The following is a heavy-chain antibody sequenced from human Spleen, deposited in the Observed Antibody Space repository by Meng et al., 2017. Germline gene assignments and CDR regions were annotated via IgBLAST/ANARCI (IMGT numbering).Heavy chain of an antibody. CDR1: GGSFSVYY. V-gene: IGHV4-34*01. CDR3: ARASSTYCSSTSCYGWFDP. J-gene: IGHJ5*02. CDR2: INHSGST. D-gene: IGHD2-2*01. Sequence: QVQLQQWGAGLLKPSETLSLPCAVYGGSFSVYYWSWIRQPPGKGLEWIGEINHSGSTNYNPSLKSRVTISVDTSKNQFSLKLSSVTAADTAVYYCARASSTYCSSTSCYGWFDPWGQGTLVTVSS.